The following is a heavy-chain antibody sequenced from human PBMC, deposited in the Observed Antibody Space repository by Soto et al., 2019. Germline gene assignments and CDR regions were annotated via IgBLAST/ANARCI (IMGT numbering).Heavy chain of an antibody. Sequence: QVQLQESGPGLVKPSQTLSLTCTVSGGSISSGGYYWSWIRQHPGKGLEWIGYIYYSGSTYYNPSLKSRVTLSVDTSKNQFSLKLSSVTAADTAVYYCARLGGANYYYGMDVWGQGTTVTVSS. CDR1: GGSISSGGYY. CDR2: IYYSGST. V-gene: IGHV4-31*03. CDR3: ARLGGANYYYGMDV. D-gene: IGHD3-16*01. J-gene: IGHJ6*02.